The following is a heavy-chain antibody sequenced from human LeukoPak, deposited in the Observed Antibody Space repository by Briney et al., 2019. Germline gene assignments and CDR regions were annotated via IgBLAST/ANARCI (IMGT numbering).Heavy chain of an antibody. V-gene: IGHV3-7*01. CDR1: GFTFSSYE. J-gene: IGHJ4*02. D-gene: IGHD3-10*01. CDR3: ARVRRSGELNSCLDY. CDR2: IKQDGSEK. Sequence: QTGGSLRLSCAASGFTFSSYEMNWVRQAPGKGLEWVANIKQDGSEKYYVDSVKGRFTISRDNAKNSLYLQMNSLRAEDTAVYYCARVRRSGELNSCLDYWGQGTLVTVSS.